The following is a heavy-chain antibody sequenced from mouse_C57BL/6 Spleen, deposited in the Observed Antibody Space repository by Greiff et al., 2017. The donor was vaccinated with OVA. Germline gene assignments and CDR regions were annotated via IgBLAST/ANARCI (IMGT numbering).Heavy chain of an antibody. D-gene: IGHD2-3*01. Sequence: VQLQQPGAELVKPGASVKLSCKASGYTFTSYWMQWVKQRPGQGLEWIGEIDPSDSYTNYNQKFKGKGTLTVDTSSSTAYMQLSSLTSEDSAVYYGARERSDGYYRGEVWGTGTTVTVSS. J-gene: IGHJ1*03. CDR3: ARERSDGYYRGEV. CDR2: IDPSDSYT. V-gene: IGHV1-50*01. CDR1: GYTFTSYW.